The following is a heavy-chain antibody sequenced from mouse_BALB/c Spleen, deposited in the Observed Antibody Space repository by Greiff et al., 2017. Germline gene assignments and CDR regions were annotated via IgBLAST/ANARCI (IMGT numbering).Heavy chain of an antibody. D-gene: IGHD2-4*01. V-gene: IGHV1-4*02. J-gene: IGHJ3*01. CDR2: INPSSGYT. Sequence: QVQRVQSAAELVRPGASVKMSCKASGYTFTSYTMHWVKQRPGQGLEWIGYINPSSGYTEYNQKFKDKTTLTADKSSSTAYMQLSSLTSEDSAVYYCARSSDCDYVLFAYWGQGTLVTVSA. CDR1: GYTFTSYT. CDR3: ARSSDCDYVLFAY.